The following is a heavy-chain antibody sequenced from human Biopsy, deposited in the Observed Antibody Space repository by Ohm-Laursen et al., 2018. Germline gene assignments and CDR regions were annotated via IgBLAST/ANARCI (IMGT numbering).Heavy chain of an antibody. CDR3: ARDYQPKIMTIHYYYYGMDV. CDR2: IYYSVMT. D-gene: IGHD2-2*01. V-gene: IGHV4-59*01. CDR1: GGSISSDY. Sequence: GTLSLTCTVSGGSISSDYWSWIRQPPGKGLEWIGHIYYSVMTNYNPSLQSRVSISVDTSRNQVSLTLRSVTAADTAVYYCARDYQPKIMTIHYYYYGMDVWGLGTTVTVSS. J-gene: IGHJ6*02.